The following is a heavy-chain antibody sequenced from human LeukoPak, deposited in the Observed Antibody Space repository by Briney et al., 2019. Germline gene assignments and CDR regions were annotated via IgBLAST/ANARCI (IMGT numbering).Heavy chain of an antibody. V-gene: IGHV4-31*03. D-gene: IGHD3-22*01. CDR1: GGSISSGGYY. CDR3: SSAQPSYNSGGSTFDY. J-gene: IGHJ4*02. Sequence: SETLSLTCTVYGGSISSGGYYWSWNRPHPGQGLEWIGYIYYSGSTYYNPSLKSRVTISVATSKNHFYLKLSSVTAAATAEYSCSSAQPSYNSGGSTFDYWGQGTLVTVSS. CDR2: IYYSGST.